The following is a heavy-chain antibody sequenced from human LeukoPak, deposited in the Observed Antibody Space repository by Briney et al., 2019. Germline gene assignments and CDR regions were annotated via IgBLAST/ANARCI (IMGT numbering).Heavy chain of an antibody. D-gene: IGHD1-1*01. CDR3: ARVRGYGAFDI. J-gene: IGHJ3*02. V-gene: IGHV4-61*01. CDR1: GGSVSSGSYY. CDR2: IYYSGST. Sequence: SETLSLTCTVSGGSVSSGSYYWSWIRQPPGKGLEWIGYIYYSGSTNYNPSLKSRVTISVDTSKNQFSLKLSSVTAADTAVYYCARVRGYGAFDICGQGTMVTVSS.